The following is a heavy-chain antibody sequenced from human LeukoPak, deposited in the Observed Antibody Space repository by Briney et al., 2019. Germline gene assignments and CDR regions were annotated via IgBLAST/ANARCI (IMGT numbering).Heavy chain of an antibody. V-gene: IGHV1-18*01. CDR1: VHTLISYG. CDR2: ISVDNGNT. CDR3: ARDVRYFDF. J-gene: IGHJ4*02. Sequence: GASVKVSCKASVHTLISYGVSWVRQAPGQGLEWMGWISVDNGNTKYAQKFQGRVTMTTDTSTGTAYMELRSLRSDDTAVYYCARDVRYFDFWGQGTLVTVSS. D-gene: IGHD3-10*01.